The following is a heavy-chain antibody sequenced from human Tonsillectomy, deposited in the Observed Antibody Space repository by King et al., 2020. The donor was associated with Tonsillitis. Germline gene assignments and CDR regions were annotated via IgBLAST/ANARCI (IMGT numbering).Heavy chain of an antibody. CDR1: GFTFSSYA. D-gene: IGHD3-10*01. CDR3: AREVRGNDAFDI. J-gene: IGHJ3*02. CDR2: ISYDGSNK. V-gene: IGHV3-30*04. Sequence: QLVQSGGGVVQPGRSLRLSCAASGFTFSSYAMHWVRQAPGKGLEWVAVISYDGSNKYYADSVKGRFTISRDNSKNTLYLQMNSLRAEDTAVYYCAREVRGNDAFDIWGQGTTVTVSS.